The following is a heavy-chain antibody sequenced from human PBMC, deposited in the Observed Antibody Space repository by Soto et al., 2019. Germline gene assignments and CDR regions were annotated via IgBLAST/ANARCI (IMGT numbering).Heavy chain of an antibody. CDR1: GDRVSSTSAA. D-gene: IGHD5-18*01. V-gene: IGHV6-1*01. CDR2: TYYRSKWYN. Sequence: SQTLSLTCAISGDRVSSTSAAWNWIRQSPSRGLEWLGRTYYRSKWYNDYAVSVKSRITINPDTSKNQFSLQLNSVTPEDTAVYYCARDPYSYGFRVYYYYGMDVWGQGTTVTVSS. J-gene: IGHJ6*02. CDR3: ARDPYSYGFRVYYYYGMDV.